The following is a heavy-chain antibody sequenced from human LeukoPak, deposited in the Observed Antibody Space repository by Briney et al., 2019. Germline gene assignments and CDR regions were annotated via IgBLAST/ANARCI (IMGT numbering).Heavy chain of an antibody. CDR3: ARDRGVAPDY. V-gene: IGHV3-33*01. CDR1: GFTFSSYG. CDR2: IWYDGSNK. D-gene: IGHD3-10*01. J-gene: IGHJ4*02. Sequence: GRSLRLSCAASGFTFSSYGMHRVRQAPGKGLEWVAVIWYDGSNKYYADSVKGRFTISRDNSKNTLYLQMNSLRAEDTAVYYCARDRGVAPDYWGQGTLVTVSS.